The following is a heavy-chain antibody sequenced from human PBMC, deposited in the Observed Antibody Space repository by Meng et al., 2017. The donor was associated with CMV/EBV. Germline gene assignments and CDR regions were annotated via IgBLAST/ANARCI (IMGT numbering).Heavy chain of an antibody. Sequence: GGSLRLSCAASGFTFSRYTINWVRQAPGKGLEWVSSISSTGSDIYHADSVKGRFTISRDNAKNSLYLQMSSLRAEDTAVYYCARGVNPTVTTHWFDPWGQGALVTVSS. V-gene: IGHV3-21*01. CDR1: GFTFSRYT. D-gene: IGHD4-17*01. CDR2: ISSTGSDI. CDR3: ARGVNPTVTTHWFDP. J-gene: IGHJ5*02.